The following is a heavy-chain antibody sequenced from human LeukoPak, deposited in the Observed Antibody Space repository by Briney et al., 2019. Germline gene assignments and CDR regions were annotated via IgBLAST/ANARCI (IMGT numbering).Heavy chain of an antibody. D-gene: IGHD3-3*01. CDR1: GFDFSVYS. J-gene: IGHJ4*02. CDR3: ARSTEWFADY. V-gene: IGHV3-48*01. CDR2: ITSDRNTI. Sequence: GGSLRLSCAASGFDFSVYSMNWVRQAPGKGLEWISYITSDRNTIYYADSVRGRFTISRDNAKKSVYLELSNLRADDTAMYYCARSTEWFADYWGQGSLVTVSS.